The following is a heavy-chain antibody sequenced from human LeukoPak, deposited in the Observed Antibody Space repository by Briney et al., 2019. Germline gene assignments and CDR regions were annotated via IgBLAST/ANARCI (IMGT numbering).Heavy chain of an antibody. CDR3: ARTTTTTVPYYFDY. D-gene: IGHD4-4*01. CDR2: ISYDGSNK. CDR1: GFTFSSYG. J-gene: IGHJ4*02. Sequence: GGSLRLSCAASGFTFSSYGMHWVRQAPGKGLEWVAVISYDGSNKYYADSVKGRFTISRDNSKNTLYLQMNSLRAEDTAVYYCARTTTTTVPYYFDYWGQGTLVTVSS. V-gene: IGHV3-30*03.